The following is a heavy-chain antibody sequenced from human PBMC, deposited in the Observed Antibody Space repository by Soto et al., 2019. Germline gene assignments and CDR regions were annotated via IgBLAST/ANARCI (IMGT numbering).Heavy chain of an antibody. Sequence: SETLSLTCTVSGGTIISSNYYWAWIRQPPGKGLEWIGSIDYSGSTYYNPSLKSRVTISVDTSKNHFSLKLGSVTAADTALYYCSRRAPEGFDPWGQGTLVTVS. CDR2: IDYSGST. V-gene: IGHV4-39*02. J-gene: IGHJ5*02. CDR1: GGTIISSNYY. CDR3: SRRAPEGFDP.